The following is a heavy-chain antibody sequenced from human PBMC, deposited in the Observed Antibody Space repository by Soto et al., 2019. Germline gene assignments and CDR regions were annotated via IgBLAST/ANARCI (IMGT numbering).Heavy chain of an antibody. D-gene: IGHD1-1*01. CDR2: IKSKAAGGTT. Sequence: EVQLVESGGDLVKPGGSLRLSCAASGFTFTDAWINWVRQAPGKGLEWVGRIKSKAAGGTTDFAEPVKGRFAISRDDLYSMVYLQINSLKTEDTAFYYCTTDSFSSTTGVRFDYWGHGTLVILSS. V-gene: IGHV3-15*07. J-gene: IGHJ4*01. CDR3: TTDSFSSTTGVRFDY. CDR1: GFTFTDAW.